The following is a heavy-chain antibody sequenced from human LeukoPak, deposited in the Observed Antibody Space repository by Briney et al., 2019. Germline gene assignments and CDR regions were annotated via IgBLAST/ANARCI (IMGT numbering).Heavy chain of an antibody. CDR1: GGSISSGGYY. CDR2: IYYSGST. CDR3: ARDRGSTYYYDSSGSRWFDP. D-gene: IGHD3-22*01. V-gene: IGHV4-31*03. J-gene: IGHJ5*02. Sequence: SETLSLTCTVSGGSISSGGYYWCWIRQPPGKGLEWIGYIYYSGSTNHNPSLKSRVTISVDTSKNQFSLKLSSVTAADTAVYYYARDRGSTYYYDSSGSRWFDPWGQGTLVTVSS.